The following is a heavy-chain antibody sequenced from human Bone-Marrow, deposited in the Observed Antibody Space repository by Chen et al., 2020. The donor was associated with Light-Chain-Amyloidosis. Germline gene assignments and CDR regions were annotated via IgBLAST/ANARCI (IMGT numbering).Heavy chain of an antibody. CDR1: GGSLSSSSYY. V-gene: IGHV4-39*07. CDR2: IHSSGST. J-gene: IGHJ4*02. D-gene: IGHD3-3*01. Sequence: QLQLQESGPGLVKPSETLSLTCTVSGGSLSSSSYYWGWLRQPPGKGLGVIGSIHSSGSTYYSPSLKSRVTISVDTSQNQFSLKLDSGTAADTAVYYCTGDVRLEWAFYWGQGILVTVSS. CDR3: TGDVRLEWAFY.